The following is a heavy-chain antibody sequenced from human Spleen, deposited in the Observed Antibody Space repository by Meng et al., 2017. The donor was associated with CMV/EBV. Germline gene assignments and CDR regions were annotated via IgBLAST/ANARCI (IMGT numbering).Heavy chain of an antibody. CDR1: GGSISTGDYY. J-gene: IGHJ5*02. Sequence: SETLSLTCTVSGGSISTGDYYWSWIRQPPGKGLEWIGYIYYSGSTYYNLSLKSRVTISVDTSKNQFSLKLSSLTAADSAVYYCARVLTIFVVVIIPGWFDPWGQGTLVTVSS. D-gene: IGHD3-3*01. CDR3: ARVLTIFVVVIIPGWFDP. CDR2: IYYSGST. V-gene: IGHV4-30-4*08.